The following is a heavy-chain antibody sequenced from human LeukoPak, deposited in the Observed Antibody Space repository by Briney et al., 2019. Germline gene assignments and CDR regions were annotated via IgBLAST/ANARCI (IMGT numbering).Heavy chain of an antibody. V-gene: IGHV1-2*02. CDR3: ARDELRYFDWLLIFRSYGMDV. Sequence: ASVKVSCKASGYTFTGYYMHWVRQAPGQGLEWMGWINPNSGGTNYAQKFQGRVTMTRDTSISTAYMELSRLRSDDTAVYYCARDELRYFDWLLIFRSYGMDVWGQGTTDTVSS. CDR1: GYTFTGYY. CDR2: INPNSGGT. D-gene: IGHD3-9*01. J-gene: IGHJ6*02.